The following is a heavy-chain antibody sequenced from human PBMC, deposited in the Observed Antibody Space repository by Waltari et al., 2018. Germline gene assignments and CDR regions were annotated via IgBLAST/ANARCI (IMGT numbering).Heavy chain of an antibody. D-gene: IGHD3-10*01. CDR2: ISASTGNT. V-gene: IGHV1-18*01. Sequence: QVQLVQSGAEVKKPGASVKVSCKTSGYTFTSYDITWVRQAPGQGLEWMGWISASTGNTIYAHSLQGRVTMTTDTSTSTAYMEVRNLRSDDTAVYYCARPYYSGSGYLDYWGQGTLVTVSS. J-gene: IGHJ4*02. CDR1: GYTFTSYD. CDR3: ARPYYSGSGYLDY.